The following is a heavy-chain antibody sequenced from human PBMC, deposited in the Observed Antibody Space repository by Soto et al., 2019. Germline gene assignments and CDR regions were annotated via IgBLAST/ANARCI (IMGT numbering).Heavy chain of an antibody. Sequence: PGASLKISCKTSGYSFTSYWIGWVRQMPGKGMEWMGNIYPYDSDTRYSPSFQGQVTISADTSITTAYLQWSGLRASDTAMYFCARHLVGSTRGNFDYRGQGTLVTVSS. J-gene: IGHJ4*01. D-gene: IGHD2-2*01. CDR3: ARHLVGSTRGNFDY. CDR1: GYSFTSYW. CDR2: IYPYDSDT. V-gene: IGHV5-51*01.